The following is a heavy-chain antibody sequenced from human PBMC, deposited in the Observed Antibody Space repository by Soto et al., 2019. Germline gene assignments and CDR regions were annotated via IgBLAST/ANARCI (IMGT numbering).Heavy chain of an antibody. D-gene: IGHD5-12*01. Sequence: EVQLVESGGDLLQPGGSLRLSCAASGFTFSNHWIHWVRQAPGKGLVWVSRISSDGSVATYADSVKGRFTISRDNAKNTLYPQMNSLRAEDTAVYYCASAVANTRNGLDIWGQGTMVTVSS. J-gene: IGHJ3*02. V-gene: IGHV3-74*01. CDR3: ASAVANTRNGLDI. CDR2: ISSDGSVA. CDR1: GFTFSNHW.